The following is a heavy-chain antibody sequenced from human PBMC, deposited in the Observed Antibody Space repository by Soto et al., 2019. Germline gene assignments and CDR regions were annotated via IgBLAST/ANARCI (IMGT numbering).Heavy chain of an antibody. CDR3: ARDVTGGYSSGPGAFDI. J-gene: IGHJ3*02. Sequence: ASVKVSCKASGGTFSSYAISWVRQAPGQGLEWMGGIIPIFGTANYAQKFQGRVTITADESTSTAYMELSSLRSEDTAVYYCARDVTGGYSSGPGAFDIWGQGTMVTVSS. D-gene: IGHD6-19*01. V-gene: IGHV1-69*13. CDR2: IIPIFGTA. CDR1: GGTFSSYA.